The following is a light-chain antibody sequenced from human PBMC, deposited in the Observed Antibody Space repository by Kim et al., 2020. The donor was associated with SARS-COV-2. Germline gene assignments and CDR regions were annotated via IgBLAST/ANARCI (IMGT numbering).Light chain of an antibody. Sequence: ASVGDRVTSTCRASQSISSYLNWYQQKPGKAPKLLIYAASSLQSGVPSRFSGSGSGTDFTLTISSLQPEDFATYDCQQSYSTPWTFGQGTKVDIK. CDR1: QSISSY. V-gene: IGKV1-39*01. CDR2: AAS. J-gene: IGKJ1*01. CDR3: QQSYSTPWT.